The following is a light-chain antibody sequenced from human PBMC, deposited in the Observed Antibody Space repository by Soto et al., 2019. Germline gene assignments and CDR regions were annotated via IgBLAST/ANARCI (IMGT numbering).Light chain of an antibody. J-gene: IGLJ1*01. CDR2: EVS. CDR1: SSDVGSYNL. V-gene: IGLV2-23*02. Sequence: QPVLAQPASVFGSPGQSSTISCTRTSSDVGSYNLVSWYQQHAGKAPRLMIYEVSERPSGVSNRFSGSKSGNTASLTISGLQAEDEADYYCCSYAGSSTYVFGTGTKVTVL. CDR3: CSYAGSSTYV.